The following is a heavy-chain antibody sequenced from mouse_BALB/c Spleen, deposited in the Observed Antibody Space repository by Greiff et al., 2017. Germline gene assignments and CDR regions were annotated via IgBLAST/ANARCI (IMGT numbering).Heavy chain of an antibody. CDR1: GYTFTSYY. CDR2: INPSNGGT. J-gene: IGHJ2*01. CDR3: ARSGVLRRRNYFDY. V-gene: IGHV1S81*02. Sequence: QVQLQQSGAELVKPGASVKLSCKASGYTFTSYYMYWVKQRPGQGLEWIGEINPSNGGTNFNEKFKSKATLTVDKSSSTAYMQLSSLTSEDSAVYYCARSGVLRRRNYFDYWGQGTTLTVSS. D-gene: IGHD2-4*01.